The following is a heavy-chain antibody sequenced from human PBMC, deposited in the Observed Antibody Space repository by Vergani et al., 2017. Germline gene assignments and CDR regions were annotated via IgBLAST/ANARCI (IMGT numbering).Heavy chain of an antibody. CDR1: GFTFNHYA. Sequence: EVQLLESGGDLVQPGGSLRLSCAASGFTFNHYAMNWVRQAPGKGLEWVSGISGSGGSPYYAGSGKGRFTISRDSSKNTLYLQLNSLSAGDTAVYYCAKANPRNSGYDYLYYYHAMDVLCQGTTVTVSS. CDR3: AKANPRNSGYDYLYYYHAMDV. J-gene: IGHJ6*02. D-gene: IGHD5-12*01. V-gene: IGHV3-23*01. CDR2: ISGSGGSP.